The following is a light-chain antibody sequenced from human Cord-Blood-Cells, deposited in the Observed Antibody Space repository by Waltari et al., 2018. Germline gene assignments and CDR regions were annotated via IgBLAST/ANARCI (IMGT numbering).Light chain of an antibody. V-gene: IGLV2-23*01. CDR1: SSVVWSYNL. J-gene: IGLJ3*02. CDR2: EGS. Sequence: QSALTQPASVSGSPGQSITISCHGTSSVVWSYNLVSWYQQHPGKAPKLMIYEGSKRPSGVSNRFSGSKSGNTASLTISGLQAEDEADYYCCSYAGSSSWVFGGGTKLTVL. CDR3: CSYAGSSSWV.